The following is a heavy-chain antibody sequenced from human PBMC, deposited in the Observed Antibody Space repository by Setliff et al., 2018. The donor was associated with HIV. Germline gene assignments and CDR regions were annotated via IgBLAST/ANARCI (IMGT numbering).Heavy chain of an antibody. CDR2: IHHSGSG. V-gene: IGHV4-4*02. J-gene: IGHJ6*03. D-gene: IGHD3-10*01. CDR1: GGSMSSNNW. Sequence: PSETLSLTCAVSGGSMSSNNWWSWVRQPPGRGLEWIGDIHHSGSGNYNPSLKSRVTILVDKSKNQLSLKLRSVTAADTAVYYCARDWGLDRGGGSMDVWGKGTTVTVSS. CDR3: ARDWGLDRGGGSMDV.